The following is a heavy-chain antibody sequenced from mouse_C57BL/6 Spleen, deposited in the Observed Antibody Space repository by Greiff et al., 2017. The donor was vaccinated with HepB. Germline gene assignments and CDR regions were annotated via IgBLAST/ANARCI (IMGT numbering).Heavy chain of an antibody. CDR2: IYPRSGNT. V-gene: IGHV1-81*01. D-gene: IGHD4-1*02. CDR3: AVNWDGFAY. CDR1: GYTFTSYG. J-gene: IGHJ3*01. Sequence: VQLQQSGAELARPGASVKLSCKASGYTFTSYGISWVKQRTGQGLEWIGEIYPRSGNTYYNEKFKGKATLTADKSSSTAYMELRSLTSEDSAVYFCAVNWDGFAYWGLGTLVTVSA.